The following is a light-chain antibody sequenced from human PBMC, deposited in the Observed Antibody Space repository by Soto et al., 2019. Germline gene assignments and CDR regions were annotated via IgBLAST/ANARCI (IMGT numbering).Light chain of an antibody. V-gene: IGKV1-5*03. CDR1: QSINSW. J-gene: IGKJ1*01. Sequence: DIQMTQSPSTLSASVGDRVTITCRASQSINSWLAWYQQEPGKAPKLLIYKASSLESGVPSRFSGSGSGTEFTLTISSLQPDDFATYYCQHYNSYHPWTFGQGNKLELK. CDR3: QHYNSYHPWT. CDR2: KAS.